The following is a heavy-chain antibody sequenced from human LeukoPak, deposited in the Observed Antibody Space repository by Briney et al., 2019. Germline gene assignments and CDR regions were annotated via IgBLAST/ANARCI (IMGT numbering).Heavy chain of an antibody. V-gene: IGHV4-34*01. Sequence: SETLSLTCAVYGGSFSGYYWSWIRQPPGKGLEWIGEINHSGSTNYNPSLKSRVTISVDTSKNQFSLKLSSVTAADTAVYYCASVKPLPTYYDSSGYYTNWGQGTLVTVSS. CDR3: ASVKPLPTYYDSSGYYTN. CDR2: INHSGST. D-gene: IGHD3-22*01. CDR1: GGSFSGYY. J-gene: IGHJ4*02.